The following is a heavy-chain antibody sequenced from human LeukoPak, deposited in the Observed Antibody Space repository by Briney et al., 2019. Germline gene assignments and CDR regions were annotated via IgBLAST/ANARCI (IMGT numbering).Heavy chain of an antibody. Sequence: SVKVSCKASGGTFSSYAISWVRQAPGQGLEWMGGIIPIFGTANYAQKFQGRVTITADKSTSTAYMELSSLRSEDTAVYYCARQSYYYDSSGHYVYYFDYWGQGTLVTVSS. J-gene: IGHJ4*02. CDR3: ARQSYYYDSSGHYVYYFDY. D-gene: IGHD3-22*01. CDR1: GGTFSSYA. CDR2: IIPIFGTA. V-gene: IGHV1-69*06.